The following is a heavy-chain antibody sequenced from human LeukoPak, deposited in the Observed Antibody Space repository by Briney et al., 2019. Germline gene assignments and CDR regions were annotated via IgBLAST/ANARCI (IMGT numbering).Heavy chain of an antibody. CDR3: ARVNYVSSGWWAPFDN. CDR2: IRSSGTTT. J-gene: IGHJ4*02. Sequence: PGGSLRLSCAASGFTFSSYSMNWVRQAPGEGPEWISYIRSSGTTTYYADSVKGRFTISRDNAKNSLYLQMNSLRAEDTAVYYCARVNYVSSGWWAPFDNWGQGTLVTVSS. D-gene: IGHD3-16*01. V-gene: IGHV3-48*04. CDR1: GFTFSSYS.